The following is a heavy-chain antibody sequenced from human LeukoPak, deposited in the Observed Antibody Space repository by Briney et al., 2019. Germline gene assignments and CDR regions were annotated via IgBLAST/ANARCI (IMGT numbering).Heavy chain of an antibody. CDR3: ARGLDQGVWS. CDR1: GFTVSSDY. D-gene: IGHD3-10*01. CDR2: IYSGGST. J-gene: IGHJ3*01. Sequence: GGSLRLSCAVSGFTVSSDYMSWVRQAPGKGLEWVSLIYSGGSTYYADSVKGRFTISRDNSKNTLCLQMNSLGAEDTAVYFCARGLDQGVWSWGQGTMVTVSS. V-gene: IGHV3-53*01.